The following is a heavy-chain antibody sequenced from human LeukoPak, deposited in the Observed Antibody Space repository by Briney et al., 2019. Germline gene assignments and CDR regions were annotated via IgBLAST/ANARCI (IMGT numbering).Heavy chain of an antibody. D-gene: IGHD2-2*02. CDR1: GGTFSSYA. CDR3: ARTSVVVPAAILFWFDY. CDR2: IIPIFGTA. Sequence: GASVKVSCKASGGTFSSYAISWVRQAPGQGLEWMGGIIPIFGTANYAQKFQGRVTITADESTSTAYMELSSLRSEDTAVYYCARTSVVVPAAILFWFDYRGQGTLVTVSS. V-gene: IGHV1-69*13. J-gene: IGHJ4*02.